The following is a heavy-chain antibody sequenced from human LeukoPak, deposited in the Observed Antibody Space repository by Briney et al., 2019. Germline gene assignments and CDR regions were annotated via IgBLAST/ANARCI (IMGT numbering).Heavy chain of an antibody. CDR2: IRYDGSNK. D-gene: IGHD3-3*01. J-gene: IGHJ3*02. CDR3: ARAQAEAYYDFWSGPPPDDAFDI. V-gene: IGHV3-30*02. Sequence: GGSLRLSCAASGFTFSSYGMHWVRQAPGKGLEWVAFIRYDGSNKYYADSVKGRFTISRDNSKNTLYLQMNSLRAEDTAVYYCARAQAEAYYDFWSGPPPDDAFDIWGQGTMVTVSS. CDR1: GFTFSSYG.